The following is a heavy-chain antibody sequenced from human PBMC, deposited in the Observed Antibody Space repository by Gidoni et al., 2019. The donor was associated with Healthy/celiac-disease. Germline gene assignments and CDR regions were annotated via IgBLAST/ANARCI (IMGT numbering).Heavy chain of an antibody. Sequence: EVQLVESGGGLVQPGGSLRLSCSASGFPFSSYAMHWVRQAPGKGLEYVSAIRSNGGSTDYADSVKGRFTISRDNSKNTLYLQMSSLRAEDTAVYYCVKGESITGTTGAGWFDPWGQGTLVTVSS. CDR1: GFPFSSYA. CDR2: IRSNGGST. V-gene: IGHV3-64D*06. J-gene: IGHJ5*02. D-gene: IGHD1-20*01. CDR3: VKGESITGTTGAGWFDP.